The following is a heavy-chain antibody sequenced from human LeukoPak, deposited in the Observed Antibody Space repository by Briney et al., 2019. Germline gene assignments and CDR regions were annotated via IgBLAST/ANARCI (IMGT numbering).Heavy chain of an antibody. J-gene: IGHJ5*02. CDR3: ARPHMVRGGIHWFDP. CDR2: IYYSGST. D-gene: IGHD3-10*01. Sequence: SETLSLTCTGSGGSISSSSYNWGRIPPPPGKGLVWSGSIYYSGSTYYNPSLKSRVTISVDTSKNQFSLKLSSVTAADTAVYYCARPHMVRGGIHWFDPWGQGTLVTVSS. V-gene: IGHV4-39*01. CDR1: GGSISSSSYN.